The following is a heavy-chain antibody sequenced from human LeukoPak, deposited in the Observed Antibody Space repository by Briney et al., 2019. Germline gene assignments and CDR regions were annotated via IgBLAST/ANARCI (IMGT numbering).Heavy chain of an antibody. CDR1: GFTFSSYG. D-gene: IGHD3-22*01. V-gene: IGHV3-30*18. CDR3: AKDASYDSSGYYPDAFGI. J-gene: IGHJ3*02. CDR2: ISYDGSNK. Sequence: GRSLRLSCAASGFTFSSYGMHWVRQAPGKGLEWVAVISYDGSNKYYADSVKGRFTISRDNSKNTLYLQMNSLRAEGTAVYYCAKDASYDSSGYYPDAFGIWGQGTMVTVSS.